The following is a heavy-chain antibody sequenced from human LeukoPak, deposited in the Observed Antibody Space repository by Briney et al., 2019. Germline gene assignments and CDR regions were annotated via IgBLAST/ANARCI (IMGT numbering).Heavy chain of an antibody. CDR2: ISYDGSNK. D-gene: IGHD2-21*01. J-gene: IGHJ3*02. Sequence: TGGSLRLSCAASGFTFSSYGMHWVRQAPGKGLEWVAVISYDGSNKYYADSVKGRFTISRDNSKNTLYLQMNSLRAEDTAVYYCARDLTHPSGTVVSGPPDAFDIWGQGTMVTVSS. CDR1: GFTFSSYG. V-gene: IGHV3-30*03. CDR3: ARDLTHPSGTVVSGPPDAFDI.